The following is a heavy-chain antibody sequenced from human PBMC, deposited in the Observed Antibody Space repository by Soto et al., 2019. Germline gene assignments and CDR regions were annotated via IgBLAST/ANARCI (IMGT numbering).Heavy chain of an antibody. V-gene: IGHV1-2*04. D-gene: IGHD2-2*01. CDR2: INPNSGGT. Sequence: GASVKVSCKASGYTFTGYYMHWVRQAPGQGLEWMGWINPNSGGTNYAQKFQGWVTMTRDTSISTAYMELSRLRSDDTAVYYCARDESSCSSTSCYASYYMDVWGKGTTVTVSS. CDR3: ARDESSCSSTSCYASYYMDV. CDR1: GYTFTGYY. J-gene: IGHJ6*03.